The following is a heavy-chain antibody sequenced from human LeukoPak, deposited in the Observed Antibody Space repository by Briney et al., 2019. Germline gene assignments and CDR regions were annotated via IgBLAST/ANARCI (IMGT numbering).Heavy chain of an antibody. Sequence: GASVKVSCKASGYTFTGYYMHWVRQAPGQGLEWMGWINPNSGGTNYAQKFQGRVTMTRDTSISTAYMELSRLRSDDTAVYYCARGDKTNRYCSSTSCYWGYSYYGSGSYGYWGQGTLVTVSS. CDR2: INPNSGGT. CDR3: ARGDKTNRYCSSTSCYWGYSYYGSGSYGY. V-gene: IGHV1-2*02. J-gene: IGHJ4*02. CDR1: GYTFTGYY. D-gene: IGHD2-2*01.